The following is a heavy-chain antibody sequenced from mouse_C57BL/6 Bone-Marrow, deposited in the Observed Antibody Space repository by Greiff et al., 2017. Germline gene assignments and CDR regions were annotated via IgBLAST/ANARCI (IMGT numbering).Heavy chain of an antibody. CDR3: AREKYYWRHAMDY. J-gene: IGHJ4*01. D-gene: IGHD1-1*01. CDR2: IDPNSGGT. V-gene: IGHV1-72*01. CDR1: GYTFTSYW. Sequence: QVQLQQPGAELVKPGASVKLSCKASGYTFTSYWMHWVKQRPGRGLEWIGSIDPNSGGTNYNEKFKSKATLTVDKPSSTAYMQLRSLTSEDSAVYYCAREKYYWRHAMDYWGQGTSGTVSS.